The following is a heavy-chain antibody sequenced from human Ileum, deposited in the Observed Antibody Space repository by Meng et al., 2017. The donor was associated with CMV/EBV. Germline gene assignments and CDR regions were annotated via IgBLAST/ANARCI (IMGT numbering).Heavy chain of an antibody. D-gene: IGHD2-15*01. CDR1: GFTFNNHA. CDR2: IGADGGVV. CDR3: AKGGQEVPLTRRFDY. J-gene: IGHJ4*02. V-gene: IGHV3-23*01. Sequence: SGFTFNNHAMNWGRQAPGKGLEWVSIIGADGGVVQYGDSVKGRFTISRDNFKNTLYLQMDSLRVEDTAIYFCAKGGQEVPLTRRFDYWGQGALVTVSS.